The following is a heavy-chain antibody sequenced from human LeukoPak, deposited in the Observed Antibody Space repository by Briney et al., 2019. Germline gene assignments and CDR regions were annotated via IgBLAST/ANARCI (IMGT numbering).Heavy chain of an antibody. Sequence: ASVKVSCKASGYTFTSYGVSWLRQPPGQGLEWMGWINTYNGNTNYAQKLQGRVTMTTDTSTSTAYMELRSLRSDDTAVYFCARVPRYFYGSGSYYLNYWGQGTLVTVSS. CDR3: ARVPRYFYGSGSYYLNY. D-gene: IGHD3-10*01. CDR2: INTYNGNT. V-gene: IGHV1-18*01. CDR1: GYTFTSYG. J-gene: IGHJ4*02.